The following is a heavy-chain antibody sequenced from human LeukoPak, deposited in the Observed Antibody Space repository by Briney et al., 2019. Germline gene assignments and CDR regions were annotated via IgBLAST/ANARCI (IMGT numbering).Heavy chain of an antibody. V-gene: IGHV4-59*01. CDR2: IYYSGTT. CDR3: ARDFLPTHYTATIRPDWYFDL. J-gene: IGHJ2*01. Sequence: KSSETLSLTCTVSGGSINSYYWSWIRQPPGEGLEWIGNIYYSGTTSYNPSLESRVIISVDTSKNQFSLKLSSVTAADTAVYYCARDFLPTHYTATIRPDWYFDLWGRGTLVTVSS. CDR1: GGSINSYY. D-gene: IGHD5-12*01.